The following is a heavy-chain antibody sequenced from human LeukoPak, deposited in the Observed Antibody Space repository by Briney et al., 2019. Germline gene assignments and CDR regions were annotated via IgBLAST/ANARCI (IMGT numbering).Heavy chain of an antibody. CDR3: AHLRGSAYSSSRSGGFDY. V-gene: IGHV2-5*01. Sequence: KESGPTLVKPTETLTLTCTFTGFSLTTSGVGVGWFRQPPRKALEWLALIYWNDDKHYSPSLSSRLTITKDTSKNQVVLTLTNMDPVDTASYYCAHLRGSAYSSSRSGGFDYWGQGTLVTVSS. D-gene: IGHD6-13*01. CDR2: IYWNDDK. CDR1: GFSLTTSGVG. J-gene: IGHJ4*02.